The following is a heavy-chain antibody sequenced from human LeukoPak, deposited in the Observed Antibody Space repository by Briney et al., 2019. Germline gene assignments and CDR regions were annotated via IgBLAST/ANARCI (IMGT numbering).Heavy chain of an antibody. CDR2: ISGDGGST. Sequence: GGSLRLSCAASGFTFSSYAMSWVRQAPGKGLEWVSSISGDGGSTYHADSVRGRFTISRDNAKNSLYLQMNSLRAEDTAVYYCARDYYGSGSSPLFDPWGQGTLVTVSS. J-gene: IGHJ5*02. V-gene: IGHV3-23*01. CDR3: ARDYYGSGSSPLFDP. CDR1: GFTFSSYA. D-gene: IGHD3-10*01.